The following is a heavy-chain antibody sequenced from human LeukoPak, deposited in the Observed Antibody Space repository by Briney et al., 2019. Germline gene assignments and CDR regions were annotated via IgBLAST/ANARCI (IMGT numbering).Heavy chain of an antibody. Sequence: PSETLSLTCTVSGGSISSYYWTWIRQPPGKGLEWIGYIYYSGSTNYNPSLKSRVTISVDTSKNQFSLKLTSVTAADTAVFYCARGVNSGYFDYCGQGTLVTVSS. D-gene: IGHD1-26*01. CDR3: ARGVNSGYFDY. CDR2: IYYSGST. J-gene: IGHJ4*02. V-gene: IGHV4-59*01. CDR1: GGSISSYY.